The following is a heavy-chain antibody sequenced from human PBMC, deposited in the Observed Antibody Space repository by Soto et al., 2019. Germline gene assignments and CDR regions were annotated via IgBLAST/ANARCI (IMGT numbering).Heavy chain of an antibody. CDR3: ARTLGATYCYYGMDV. J-gene: IGHJ6*02. V-gene: IGHV4-31*03. CDR2: IYYSGST. Sequence: KTSETLSLTCTVSGGSISSGGYYWSWIRQHPGKGLEWIGYIYYSGSTYYNPSLKSRVTISVDTSKNQFSLKLSSVTAADTAVYYCARTLGATYCYYGMDVWGRGTTLTVAS. CDR1: GGSISSGGYY.